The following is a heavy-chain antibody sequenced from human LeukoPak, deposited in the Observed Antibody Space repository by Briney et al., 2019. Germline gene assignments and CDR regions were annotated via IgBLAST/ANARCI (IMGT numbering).Heavy chain of an antibody. V-gene: IGHV3-30*18. CDR2: ISYEGGTQ. J-gene: IGHJ5*02. CDR3: AKEGTPHVSTWYDL. D-gene: IGHD3-10*01. Sequence: GGSLRLSCAASGITFSSYAMSWVRQAPGKGLEWVAVISYEGGTQHYADSVKGRFIISRDNPRNTLYLQMNILRTEDTAVYYCAKEGTPHVSTWYDLWGQGTQVIVSS. CDR1: GITFSSYA.